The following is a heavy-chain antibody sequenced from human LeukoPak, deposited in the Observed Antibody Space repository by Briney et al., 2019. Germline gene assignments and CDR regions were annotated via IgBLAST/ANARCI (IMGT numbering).Heavy chain of an antibody. CDR3: ARETGSSGWGGGLDY. J-gene: IGHJ4*02. Sequence: GASVKVSCKASGYTFTGYYMHWVRQAPGQGLEWMGIINPSGGSINYAQKFQGRVTMTRDTSTNTVYMELRSLRSEDTAVYYCARETGSSGWGGGLDYWGQGTLVTVSS. CDR1: GYTFTGYY. CDR2: INPSGGSI. D-gene: IGHD6-19*01. V-gene: IGHV1-46*01.